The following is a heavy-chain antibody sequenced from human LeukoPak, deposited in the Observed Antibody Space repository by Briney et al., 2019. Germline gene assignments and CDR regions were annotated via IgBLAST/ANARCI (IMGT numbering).Heavy chain of an antibody. CDR1: GYTFTNYF. D-gene: IGHD3-10*01. J-gene: IGHJ6*02. CDR2: INPSVATA. CDR3: ARRRPHGASGSQYGMDV. Sequence: ASVKVSCKASGYTFTNYFIHWVRQAPGQGLEWVGIINPSVATATYAQKFQGRVTMTRDTSTSTVYMELCSLRSEDTAVYYCARRRPHGASGSQYGMDVWGQGTPVAVSS. V-gene: IGHV1-46*01.